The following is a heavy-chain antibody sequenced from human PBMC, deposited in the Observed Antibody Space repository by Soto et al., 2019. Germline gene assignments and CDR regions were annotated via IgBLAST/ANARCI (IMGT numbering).Heavy chain of an antibody. D-gene: IGHD6-25*01. J-gene: IGHJ5*02. Sequence: PSETLSLTCTVSGGSISTYYWSRIRQPPGKGLEWIGYIYYDGSTSYNPSLRSRVTISVDTSKNQFSLILSSVTSADTAVYYCARDQLSSGLYVWFDPWGQGTLVTVSS. CDR2: IYYDGST. CDR1: GGSISTYY. CDR3: ARDQLSSGLYVWFDP. V-gene: IGHV4-59*01.